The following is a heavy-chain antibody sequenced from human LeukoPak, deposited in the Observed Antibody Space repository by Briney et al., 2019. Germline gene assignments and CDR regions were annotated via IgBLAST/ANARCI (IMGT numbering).Heavy chain of an antibody. J-gene: IGHJ5*02. CDR1: GYTFTGYS. CDR3: AREAAAPNWFDP. Sequence: ASVKVSCKASGYTFTGYSMHWVRQAPGQGLEWMGWINPNSGGTNYAQKFQGRVTMTRDTSISTAYMELSRLRSDDTAVYYCAREAAAPNWFDPWGQGTLVTVSS. CDR2: INPNSGGT. V-gene: IGHV1-2*02. D-gene: IGHD6-13*01.